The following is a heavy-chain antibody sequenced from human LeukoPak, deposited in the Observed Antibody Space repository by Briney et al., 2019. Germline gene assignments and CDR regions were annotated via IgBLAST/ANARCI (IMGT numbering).Heavy chain of an antibody. CDR3: ARWGARAIFIAPTEN. CDR2: IYYSGST. CDR1: GGSISSSSYY. Sequence: SETLSLTCTVSGGSISSSSYYWGWIRQPPGKGLEWIGYIYYSGSTNYNPSLKSRVTISVDTSKNQFSLKLSSVTAADTAVYYCARWGARAIFIAPTENWGQGTLVTVSS. J-gene: IGHJ4*02. D-gene: IGHD3-3*01. V-gene: IGHV4-61*05.